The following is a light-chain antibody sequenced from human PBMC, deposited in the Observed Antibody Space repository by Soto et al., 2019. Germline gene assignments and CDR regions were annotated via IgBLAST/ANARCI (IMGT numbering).Light chain of an antibody. CDR3: QQCLKTPHT. Sequence: EIQMTQSPASLSSSAGDRATISCRASQGVTADLLWYLQRQGRAPKLLIYAASNMLSGVPARISGSGSETNFTLTISSLQPEDFAVYYCQQCLKTPHTFGQGTKLEIK. CDR2: AAS. CDR1: QGVTAD. J-gene: IGKJ2*01. V-gene: IGKV1-39*01.